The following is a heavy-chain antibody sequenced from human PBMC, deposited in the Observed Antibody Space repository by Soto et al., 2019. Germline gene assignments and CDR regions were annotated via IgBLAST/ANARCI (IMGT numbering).Heavy chain of an antibody. Sequence: SETLSLTCTVSGASISSSRYYLGWIRPPPGKGLEWIGSIYYSGSTYYNPSLKSRVTISVDTSKNQFSLKLSSVTAADTAVYYCASPGYSSSWYPFGYGVSWGQGTLVTVSS. D-gene: IGHD6-13*01. CDR3: ASPGYSSSWYPFGYGVS. CDR1: GASISSSRYY. J-gene: IGHJ4*02. V-gene: IGHV4-39*01. CDR2: IYYSGST.